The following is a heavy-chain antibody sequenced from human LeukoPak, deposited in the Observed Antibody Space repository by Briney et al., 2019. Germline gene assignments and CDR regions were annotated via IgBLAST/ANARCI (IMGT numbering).Heavy chain of an antibody. Sequence: PGGSLRLSCAASGIIFSNYAMHWVRQGPGKGLECISTISSDGGSTYYANSVKGRFTISRDNSKNTLYLQMGSLRAEDMAVYYCARGRQGAKTRYFDLWGSGTRVTVSS. CDR2: ISSDGGST. V-gene: IGHV3-64*01. D-gene: IGHD1-26*01. CDR1: GIIFSNYA. J-gene: IGHJ2*01. CDR3: ARGRQGAKTRYFDL.